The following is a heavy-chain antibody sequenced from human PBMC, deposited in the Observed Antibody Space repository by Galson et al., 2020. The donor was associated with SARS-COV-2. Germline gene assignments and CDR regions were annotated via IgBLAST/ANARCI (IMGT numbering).Heavy chain of an antibody. V-gene: IGHV3-9*01. CDR1: GFTFDDYA. Sequence: GGSLRLSCAASGFTFDDYAMHWVRQAPGKGLEWVSGISWNSGSIGYADSVKGRFTISRDNAKNSLYLQMNRLRAEDTALYYCAKSKANMGRGVIITDDGPFDYWGQGTLVTVSS. CDR3: AKSKANMGRGVIITDDGPFDY. J-gene: IGHJ4*02. CDR2: ISWNSGSI. D-gene: IGHD3-10*01.